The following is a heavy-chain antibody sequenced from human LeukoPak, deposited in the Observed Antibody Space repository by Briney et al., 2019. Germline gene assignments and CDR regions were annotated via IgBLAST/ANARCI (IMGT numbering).Heavy chain of an antibody. Sequence: SETLSLTRTLSGGSLCRGGYYWSSARHHPRKSLEWLWYIYYSGSTYYNPSLKSRVTLSVDTSKKQFSLKLSSVTAADTAVYYCARLGGSGSYPFDYWGQGTLVTVSS. V-gene: IGHV4-31*03. J-gene: IGHJ4*02. CDR3: ARLGGSGSYPFDY. CDR2: IYYSGST. D-gene: IGHD3-10*01. CDR1: GGSLCRGGYY.